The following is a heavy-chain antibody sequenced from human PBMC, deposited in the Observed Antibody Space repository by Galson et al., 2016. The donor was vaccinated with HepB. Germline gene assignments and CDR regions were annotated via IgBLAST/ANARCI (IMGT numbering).Heavy chain of an antibody. V-gene: IGHV1-2*04. J-gene: IGHJ6*02. CDR3: ARGDGYCSSTSCYGGMDV. CDR2: INPNSGGT. Sequence: SVKVSCKASGYIFTYYGVSWVRQAPGQGLEWMGWINPNSGGTNYAQKFQGWVTMTRDTSISTAYMELSRLRSDDTAVYYCARGDGYCSSTSCYGGMDVWGQGTTVTVSS. CDR1: GYIFTYYG. D-gene: IGHD2-2*03.